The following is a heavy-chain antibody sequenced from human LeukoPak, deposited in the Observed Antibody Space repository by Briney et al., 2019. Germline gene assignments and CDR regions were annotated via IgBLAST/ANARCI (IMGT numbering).Heavy chain of an antibody. V-gene: IGHV1-69*13. D-gene: IGHD6-13*01. CDR1: GGTFSSYA. Sequence: SVKVSCKASGGTFSSYAISWVRQAPGQGLEWMGGIIPIFGTANYAQKFQGRVTITADESTSTAYMELSSLRADDTALYYCAKDATTAVGWVYMDVWGKGTTVTISS. J-gene: IGHJ6*03. CDR2: IIPIFGTA. CDR3: AKDATTAVGWVYMDV.